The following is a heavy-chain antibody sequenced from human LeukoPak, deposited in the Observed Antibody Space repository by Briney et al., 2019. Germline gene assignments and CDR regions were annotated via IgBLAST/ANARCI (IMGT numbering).Heavy chain of an antibody. CDR2: ISYDGSNK. Sequence: GRSLRLSCAASGFTFSSYGMHWVRQALGKGLEWVAVISYDGSNKYYADSVKGRFTISRDNSKNTLYLQMNSLRAEDTAVYYCAKARGSSGWYGQYFQHWGQGTLVTVSS. V-gene: IGHV3-30*18. CDR1: GFTFSSYG. CDR3: AKARGSSGWYGQYFQH. D-gene: IGHD6-19*01. J-gene: IGHJ1*01.